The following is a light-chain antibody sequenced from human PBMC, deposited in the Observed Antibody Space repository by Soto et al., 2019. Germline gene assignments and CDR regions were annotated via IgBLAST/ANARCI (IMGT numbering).Light chain of an antibody. CDR2: AAS. Sequence: DIQMTQSPSSLSASVIDIVTITFLASQSISSYLNWYQQKPGKAPKLLIYAASSLQSGVPSRFSGSGSGTDFTLTISSLQPEDFATYYCQQSYSTPQTFGQGTKVDIK. CDR3: QQSYSTPQT. J-gene: IGKJ1*01. CDR1: QSISSY. V-gene: IGKV1-39*01.